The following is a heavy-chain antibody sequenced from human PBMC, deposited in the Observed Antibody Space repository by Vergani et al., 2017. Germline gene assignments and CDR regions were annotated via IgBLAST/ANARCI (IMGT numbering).Heavy chain of an antibody. CDR3: ARGGIAARPYYYYYYMDV. V-gene: IGHV4-59*01. CDR1: GGSISSYY. Sequence: QVQLQESGPGLVKPSETLSLTCTVSGGSISSYYWSWIRQPPGKGLEWIGYIYYSGSTNYNPSLKSRVTISVDTSKNQFSLKLSSVTAADTAVYYCARGGIAARPYYYYYYMDVWGKG. D-gene: IGHD6-6*01. CDR2: IYYSGST. J-gene: IGHJ6*03.